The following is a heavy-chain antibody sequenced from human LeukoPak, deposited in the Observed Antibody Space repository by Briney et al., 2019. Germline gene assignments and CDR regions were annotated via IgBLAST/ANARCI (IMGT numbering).Heavy chain of an antibody. CDR2: IFHSGST. D-gene: IGHD3-10*01. J-gene: IGHJ6*04. CDR3: ARASGSYGSGSYYYYGRHV. Sequence: SETLTLTCAVSGYSISSYYYWGWLRPPPGKGLGWIDSIFHSGSTYYKPSLKSRVNMSVDTSKNQISLKLSSVTASDTAVYYCARASGSYGSGSYYYYGRHVGGKGTTDTVSS. V-gene: IGHV4-38-2*01. CDR1: GYSISSYYY.